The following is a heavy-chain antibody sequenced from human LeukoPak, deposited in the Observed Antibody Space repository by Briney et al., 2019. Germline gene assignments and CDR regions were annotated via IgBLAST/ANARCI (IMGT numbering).Heavy chain of an antibody. CDR3: ARHLFASGADSYYFDY. CDR2: IYYSGST. D-gene: IGHD7-27*01. Sequence: SETLFLTCTVSGGSIGSSTYYWGWIRQPPGKGLEWIGSIYYSGSTYYNPSLKSRVTISVDTSKNQFSLKLTSVTAADTAVYYCARHLFASGADSYYFDYWGQGILVTVSS. J-gene: IGHJ4*02. V-gene: IGHV4-39*01. CDR1: GGSIGSSTYY.